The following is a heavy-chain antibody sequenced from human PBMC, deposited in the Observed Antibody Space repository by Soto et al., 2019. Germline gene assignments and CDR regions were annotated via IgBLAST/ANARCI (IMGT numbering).Heavy chain of an antibody. J-gene: IGHJ4*02. CDR2: MNPNNGNT. Sequence: ASVKVSCKASGYTFTSYDINWVRQATGQGLEWMGWMNPNNGNTDYAQKLQGRVTMTTDTSTSTAYMELRSLRSDDTAVYYCARGDYYDSSGYWGQGTLVTVSS. V-gene: IGHV1-8*01. CDR3: ARGDYYDSSGY. CDR1: GYTFTSYD. D-gene: IGHD3-22*01.